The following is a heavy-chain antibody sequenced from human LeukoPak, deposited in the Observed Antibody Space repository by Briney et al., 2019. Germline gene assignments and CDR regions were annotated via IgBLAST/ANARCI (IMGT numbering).Heavy chain of an antibody. V-gene: IGHV4-28*01. J-gene: IGHJ3*02. D-gene: IGHD3-10*01. CDR1: GYSISSSNW. Sequence: SETLSLTCAVSGYSISSSNWWGWIRQPPGKGLEWIGYIYYSGSTYYNPSLKSRVTMSVDTSKNQFSLKLSSVTAADTAVYYCASTYYYGPDAFDIWGQGTMVTVSS. CDR2: IYYSGST. CDR3: ASTYYYGPDAFDI.